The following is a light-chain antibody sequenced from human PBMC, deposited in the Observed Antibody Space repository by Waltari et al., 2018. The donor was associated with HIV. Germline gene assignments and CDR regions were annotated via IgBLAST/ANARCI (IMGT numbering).Light chain of an antibody. J-gene: IGLJ1*01. V-gene: IGLV5-45*03. CDR1: SGINVCTYR. CDR3: MMWHSSASV. Sequence: QAVLTQPSSLSASPGASASLTCTLRSGINVCTYRIYCNPQNPGSPPQYLLRYKSDSAKQQGSGVPSRFSGSKDASANAGIVLISGLQSEDEADYYCMMWHSSASVFGTGTKVTVL. CDR2: YKSDSAK.